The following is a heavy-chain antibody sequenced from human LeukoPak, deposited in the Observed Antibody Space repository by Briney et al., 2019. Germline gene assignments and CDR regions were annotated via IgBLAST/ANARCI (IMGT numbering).Heavy chain of an antibody. CDR1: GGSISSYY. CDR3: ARDNGVARHFDY. J-gene: IGHJ4*02. Sequence: SETLSLTCTVSGGSISSYYWSWIRQPPGKGLEWIGYIYYSGSNNNNPSLKTRVTISVDTSKNQFSLKLSSVTAADTAVYYCARDNGVARHFDYWGQGTLVTVSS. V-gene: IGHV4-59*01. D-gene: IGHD2-8*01. CDR2: IYYSGSN.